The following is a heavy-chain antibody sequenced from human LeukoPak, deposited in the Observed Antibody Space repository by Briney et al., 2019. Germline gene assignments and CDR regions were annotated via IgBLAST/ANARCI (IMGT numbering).Heavy chain of an antibody. CDR3: ARLWRGYDYVWGSYRPFDY. CDR2: INHSGST. Sequence: SETLSLTCAVYGGSFSGYYWSWIRQPPGKGLEWIGEINHSGSTNYNPSLKSRVTISVDTSKNQFSLKLSSVTAADTAVYYCARLWRGYDYVWGSYRPFDYWGQGTLVTVSS. J-gene: IGHJ4*02. CDR1: GGSFSGYY. V-gene: IGHV4-34*01. D-gene: IGHD3-16*02.